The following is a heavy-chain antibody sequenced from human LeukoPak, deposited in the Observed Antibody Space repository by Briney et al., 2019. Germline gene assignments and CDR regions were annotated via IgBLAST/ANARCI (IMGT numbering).Heavy chain of an antibody. V-gene: IGHV1-58*02. CDR1: GFTFSNSA. Sequence: GASVKVSCKASGFTFSNSAMQWVRQARGQRLEWIGWIIVGSGKTHYAQNFQERVTITRDMSTNTAYMELNSLRSEDTAVYYCARDLYDYVWGSYRPPWGYWGQGTLVTVSS. J-gene: IGHJ4*02. D-gene: IGHD3-16*02. CDR3: ARDLYDYVWGSYRPPWGY. CDR2: IIVGSGKT.